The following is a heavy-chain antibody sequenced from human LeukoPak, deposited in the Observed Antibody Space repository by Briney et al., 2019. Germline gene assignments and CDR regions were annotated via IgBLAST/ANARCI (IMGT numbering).Heavy chain of an antibody. CDR2: IWYDGSNK. V-gene: IGHV3-33*01. CDR1: GFTFSSYG. CDR3: ARDQYGDYQQYYFDY. J-gene: IGHJ4*02. D-gene: IGHD4-17*01. Sequence: GGSLRLSCAASGFTFSSYGMHWVRQASGKGLEWVAVIWYDGSNKYYADSVKGRFTISRDNSKNTLYLQMNSLRAEDTAVYYCARDQYGDYQQYYFDYWGQGTLVTVSS.